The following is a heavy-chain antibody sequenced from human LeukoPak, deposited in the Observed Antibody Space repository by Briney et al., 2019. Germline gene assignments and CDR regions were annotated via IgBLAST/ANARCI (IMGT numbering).Heavy chain of an antibody. CDR3: ARLGGYNFGY. CDR2: INHSGST. J-gene: IGHJ4*02. CDR1: GGSFSGYY. Sequence: SETLSLTCAVYGGSFSGYYWSWIRQPPGKGLEWIGEINHSGSTNYNPSLKSRVTISVDTSKNQFSLKLSSVTAADTAVYYCARLGGYNFGYWGQGTLVTVPS. D-gene: IGHD5-24*01. V-gene: IGHV4-34*01.